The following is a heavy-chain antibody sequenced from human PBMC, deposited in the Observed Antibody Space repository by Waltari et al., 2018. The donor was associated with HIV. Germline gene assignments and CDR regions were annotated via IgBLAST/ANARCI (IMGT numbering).Heavy chain of an antibody. CDR1: GGSFSGYY. J-gene: IGHJ4*02. Sequence: QVQLQQWGAGLLKPSETLSLTCAVYGGSFSGYYWSWIRQPPRKGLAWIGEINHSGSTNYNPSLKRRVTIAVDTSKNQCSLKLSSVTAADTAVYYCAASLWYCSSTSCYAAVGSGGSYLIDYWGQGTLVTVSS. V-gene: IGHV4-34*01. CDR3: AASLWYCSSTSCYAAVGSGGSYLIDY. CDR2: INHSGST. D-gene: IGHD2-2*01.